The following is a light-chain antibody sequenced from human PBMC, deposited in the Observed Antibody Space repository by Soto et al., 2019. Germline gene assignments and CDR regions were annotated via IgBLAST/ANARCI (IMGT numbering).Light chain of an antibody. CDR1: QGIRNY. J-gene: IGKJ5*01. CDR3: QQLFRFPPT. CDR2: VAS. Sequence: DIQLTQSPSFLSASVGDRVTITCRASQGIRNYLAWYQQKPGKAPNLLLYVASTLQSGVPSRFSGSGSGTEFTLTVSGLQPEDLATYYCQQLFRFPPTCGQGTRLEIK. V-gene: IGKV1-9*01.